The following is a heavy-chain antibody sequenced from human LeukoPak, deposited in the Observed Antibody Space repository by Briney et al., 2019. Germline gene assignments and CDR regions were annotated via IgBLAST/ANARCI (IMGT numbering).Heavy chain of an antibody. J-gene: IGHJ5*02. CDR1: GGSISTYY. D-gene: IGHD6-13*01. Sequence: SETLSLTCTVSGGSISTYYWSWIRQPPGKGLEWIGYIYYTGSANYNPSLKSRVTMSVDASKNQFSLKLSSVTAADTAVYYCARLVGEQQLVEVGFDPWGQGTLVTVSS. V-gene: IGHV4-59*08. CDR3: ARLVGEQQLVEVGFDP. CDR2: IYYTGSA.